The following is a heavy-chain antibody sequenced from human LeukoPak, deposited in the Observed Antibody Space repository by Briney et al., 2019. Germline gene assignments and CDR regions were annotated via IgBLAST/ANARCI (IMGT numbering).Heavy chain of an antibody. CDR2: ISANSIYI. CDR3: AGFETRGTGGFDH. Sequence: GGSLRLSCAASGFTFAAHSMNWVRQAPGKGLEWVASISANSIYIIYADSVKGRFTISRDDAENSLFLQMSSLRAEDTAVYYCAGFETRGTGGFDHWGQGTLVTVSS. CDR1: GFTFAAHS. J-gene: IGHJ4*02. V-gene: IGHV3-21*01. D-gene: IGHD3/OR15-3a*01.